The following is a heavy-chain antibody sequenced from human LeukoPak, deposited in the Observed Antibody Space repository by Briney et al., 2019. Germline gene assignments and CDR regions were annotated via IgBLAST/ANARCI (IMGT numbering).Heavy chain of an antibody. CDR3: ARLIYSGNYYSFDY. J-gene: IGHJ4*02. CDR1: GFTFSSYA. D-gene: IGHD1-26*01. V-gene: IGHV4-59*01. Sequence: PGGSLRLSCAASGFTFSSYAMSWVRQAPGKGLEWIGYIYYSGSTNYNPSLKSRVTISVDTSKNQFSLNLSSVTAADTAVYYCARLIYSGNYYSFDYWGQGTLVTVSS. CDR2: IYYSGST.